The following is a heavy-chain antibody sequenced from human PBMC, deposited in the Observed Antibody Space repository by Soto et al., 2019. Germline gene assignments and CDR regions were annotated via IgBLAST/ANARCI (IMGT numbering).Heavy chain of an antibody. CDR1: GGSISSYY. Sequence: PSETLSLTCTVSGGSISSYYWSWIRQPPGKGLEWIGYIYYSGSTNYNPSHKSRVTISVDTSKNQFSLKLSSVTAADTAVYYCPTGFSGYDFWSGYYHAFDIWGQGTMVTASS. CDR2: IYYSGST. CDR3: PTGFSGYDFWSGYYHAFDI. D-gene: IGHD3-3*01. J-gene: IGHJ3*02. V-gene: IGHV4-59*01.